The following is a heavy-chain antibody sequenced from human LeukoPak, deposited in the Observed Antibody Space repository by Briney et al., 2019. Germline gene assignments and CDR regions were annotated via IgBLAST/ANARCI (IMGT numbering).Heavy chain of an antibody. J-gene: IGHJ3*02. CDR2: KNPNSGNT. V-gene: IGHV1-8*03. Sequence: ASVKVSCKASGYTFTSYDINWVRQATGQGLEWMGWKNPNSGNTGYAQKFQGRVTITRNTSISTAYMELSSLRSEDTAVYYCAIFDRGYSYGLDAFDIWGQGTMVTVSS. D-gene: IGHD5-18*01. CDR1: GYTFTSYD. CDR3: AIFDRGYSYGLDAFDI.